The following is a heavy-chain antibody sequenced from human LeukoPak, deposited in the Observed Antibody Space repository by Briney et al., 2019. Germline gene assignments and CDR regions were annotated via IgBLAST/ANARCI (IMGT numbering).Heavy chain of an antibody. V-gene: IGHV4-59*01. D-gene: IGHD3-10*01. CDR2: IHYTGST. Sequence: PSETLSLTCTVSGGSINSYYWSWIRQPPGKGLECIGYIHYTGSTNYNPSLKSRVTISVDTSKSQFSLKPSSVTAADTAIYYCARGGYYGSGNDFRFDPWGQGTLVTVSS. CDR1: GGSINSYY. CDR3: ARGGYYGSGNDFRFDP. J-gene: IGHJ5*02.